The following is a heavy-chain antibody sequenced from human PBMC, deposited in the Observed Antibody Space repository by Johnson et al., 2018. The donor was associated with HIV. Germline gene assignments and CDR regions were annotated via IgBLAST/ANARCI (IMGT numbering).Heavy chain of an antibody. D-gene: IGHD1-26*01. CDR3: ARTLKWELGLPDWDDFDI. J-gene: IGHJ3*02. CDR2: INWNGGRT. Sequence: EVQLVESGGGLVKPGGSLRLSCAASGFSFSNAWMSWVRQAPEKGLEWVSGINWNGGRTGYTDSVNGRFTISRDNARNSLYLQMNSLRAEDTALYYCARTLKWELGLPDWDDFDIWGQGTMVTVSS. CDR1: GFSFSNAW. V-gene: IGHV3-20*04.